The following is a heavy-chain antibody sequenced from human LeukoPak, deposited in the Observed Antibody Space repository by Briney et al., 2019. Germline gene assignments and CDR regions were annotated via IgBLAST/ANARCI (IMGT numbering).Heavy chain of an antibody. D-gene: IGHD3-3*01. CDR3: ARHYDFWSGYLDY. J-gene: IGHJ4*02. V-gene: IGHV4-39*01. CDR2: SYYSGST. Sequence: SETLSLTCTVSGGSLSSSDYYRGWIRQPPGKGLEWIGSSYYSGSTYYNPSLESRVTISVDTSNNQFSLKLYSVTAADTAVYYCARHYDFWSGYLDYWGQGTLVTVSS. CDR1: GGSLSSSDYY.